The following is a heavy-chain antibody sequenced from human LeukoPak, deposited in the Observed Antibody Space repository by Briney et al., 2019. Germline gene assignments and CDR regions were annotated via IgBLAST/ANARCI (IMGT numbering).Heavy chain of an antibody. V-gene: IGHV3-74*01. J-gene: IGHJ4*02. CDR1: GFSFSSYW. Sequence: QPGGSLRLSCAASGFSFSSYWMHWVRQAPGKGLVWVSRIKTDGSSATYADSVKGRFTISRDNAKNTLYLQMNSLRAEDTAVYYCAKGGSTTLVDYWGQGTLVTVSS. D-gene: IGHD5/OR15-5a*01. CDR2: IKTDGSSA. CDR3: AKGGSTTLVDY.